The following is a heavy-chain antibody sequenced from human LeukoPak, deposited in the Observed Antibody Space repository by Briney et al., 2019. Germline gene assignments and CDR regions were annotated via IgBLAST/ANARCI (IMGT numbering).Heavy chain of an antibody. Sequence: ASVKVSCKASGYTFTGYYMHWVRQAPGQGLEWIGIINPSGGSTTYAQKFQGRVTMTRDTSTSTVYMELTSLRSEDTAVYYCARKYSGGSTDYWGQGTLVTVSS. CDR1: GYTFTGYY. CDR3: ARKYSGGSTDY. V-gene: IGHV1-46*01. J-gene: IGHJ4*02. D-gene: IGHD1-26*01. CDR2: INPSGGST.